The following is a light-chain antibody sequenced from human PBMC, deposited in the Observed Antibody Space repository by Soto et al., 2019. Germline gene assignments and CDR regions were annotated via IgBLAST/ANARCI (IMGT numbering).Light chain of an antibody. Sequence: EVMLTQSPATLSLSPGERATLSCRASQSVASYLAWYQQKPGQAPRLLIYDASNRATGIPARFSGSGSGTDFTLTICSLATEDFAVYYCQKVGDFGQGTRLEIK. CDR1: QSVASY. V-gene: IGKV3-11*01. CDR3: QKVGD. J-gene: IGKJ5*01. CDR2: DAS.